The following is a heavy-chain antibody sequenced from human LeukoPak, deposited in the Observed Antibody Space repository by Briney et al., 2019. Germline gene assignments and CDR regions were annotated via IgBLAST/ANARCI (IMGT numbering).Heavy chain of an antibody. Sequence: GGSLRLSCAASGFTFSSYSMNWVRQAPGKGLEWVSSISSSSSYIYYADSVKGRFTISRDNAKNSLYLQMNSLRAEDTAVYYCARYRYYYGSGSFYGMDVWGQGTTVTVSS. J-gene: IGHJ6*02. CDR2: ISSSSSYI. CDR1: GFTFSSYS. V-gene: IGHV3-21*01. CDR3: ARYRYYYGSGSFYGMDV. D-gene: IGHD3-10*01.